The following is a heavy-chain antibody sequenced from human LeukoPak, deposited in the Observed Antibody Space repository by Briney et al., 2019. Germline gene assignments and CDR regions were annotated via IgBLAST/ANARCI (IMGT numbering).Heavy chain of an antibody. CDR1: GYSFTSYW. V-gene: IGHV5-51*01. CDR3: ARSIGYCSSTSCYPYYMGV. J-gene: IGHJ6*03. D-gene: IGHD2-2*01. Sequence: GESLKISCKGSGYSFTSYWIGWVRQMPGKGLEWMGIIYPGDSDTRYSPSFQGQVTISADKSISTAYLQWSSLKASDTAMYYCARSIGYCSSTSCYPYYMGVWGKGTTVTVSS. CDR2: IYPGDSDT.